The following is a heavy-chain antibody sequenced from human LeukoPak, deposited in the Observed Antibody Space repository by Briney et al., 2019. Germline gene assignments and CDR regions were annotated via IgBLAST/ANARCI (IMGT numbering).Heavy chain of an antibody. CDR2: INEDGSTT. V-gene: IGHV3-74*01. CDR3: VRDLGGRSGH. J-gene: IGHJ4*02. CDR1: GFTFSSNW. Sequence: GGSLRLSCAASGFTFSSNWMHWVRQAPGKGLVWVSRINEDGSTTNYADSVKGRPTIFRDNAKNTLYLQMNSLRAEDTAVYYCVRDLGGRSGHWGQGTLVTVSS. D-gene: IGHD1-26*01.